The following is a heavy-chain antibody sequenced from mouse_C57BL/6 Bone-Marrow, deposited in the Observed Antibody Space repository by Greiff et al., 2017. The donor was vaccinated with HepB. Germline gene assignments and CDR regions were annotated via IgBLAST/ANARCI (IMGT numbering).Heavy chain of an antibody. Sequence: EVQLQESGPGLVKPSQSLSLTCSVTGYSITSGYYWNWIRQFPGNKLEWMGYISYDGSNNYNPSLKNRISITRDPSKNQFFLKLNSVTTEDTATYYCARYGYYAMDYWGQGTSVTVSS. D-gene: IGHD1-1*02. J-gene: IGHJ4*01. CDR1: GYSITSGYY. V-gene: IGHV3-6*01. CDR3: ARYGYYAMDY. CDR2: ISYDGSN.